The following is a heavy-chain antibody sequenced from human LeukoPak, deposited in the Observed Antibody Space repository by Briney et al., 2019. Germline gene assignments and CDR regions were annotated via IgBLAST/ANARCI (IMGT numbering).Heavy chain of an antibody. V-gene: IGHV1-69*13. CDR2: IIPIFGTA. CDR1: GYTFTSYG. Sequence: ASVKVSCKASGYTFTSYGISWVRQAPGQGLEWMGGIIPIFGTANYAQKFQGRVTITADESTSTAYMELSSLRSEDTAVYYCATGMGGDYVSVDYWGQGTLVTVSS. CDR3: ATGMGGDYVSVDY. J-gene: IGHJ4*02. D-gene: IGHD4-17*01.